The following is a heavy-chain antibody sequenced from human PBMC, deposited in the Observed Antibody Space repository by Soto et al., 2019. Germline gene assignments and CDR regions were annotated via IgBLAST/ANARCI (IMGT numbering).Heavy chain of an antibody. V-gene: IGHV3-23*01. CDR3: ARVVRYFDTPYGMDV. D-gene: IGHD3-9*01. J-gene: IGHJ6*02. CDR2: IGGSGGNT. CDR1: GFTFSSYA. Sequence: GGSLRLSCAASGFTFSSYAMSWVRQAPGKGLEWVSGIGGSGGNTYYADSVKGRFTISRDNSKNTLFLQMNSLRAGDTAEYYCARVVRYFDTPYGMDVWGQGTTVTSP.